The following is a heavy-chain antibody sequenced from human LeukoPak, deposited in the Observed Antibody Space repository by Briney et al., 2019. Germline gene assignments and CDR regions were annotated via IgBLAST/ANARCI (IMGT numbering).Heavy chain of an antibody. CDR2: ISGSGGST. CDR3: AKIGGDNMMPRVGYWYFDL. V-gene: IGHV3-23*01. CDR1: GFTFSSYS. Sequence: PGGSLRLSCAASGFTFSSYSMNWVRQAPGKGLEWVSAISGSGGSTYYADSVKGRFTISRDNSKNTLYLQMNSLRAEDTAVYYCAKIGGDNMMPRVGYWYFDLWGRGTLVTVSS. J-gene: IGHJ2*01. D-gene: IGHD3-16*01.